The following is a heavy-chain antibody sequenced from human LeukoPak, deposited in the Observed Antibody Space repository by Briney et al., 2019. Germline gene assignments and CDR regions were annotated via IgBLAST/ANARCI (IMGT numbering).Heavy chain of an antibody. Sequence: LSGGSLRLSCAASGLIFDDYTMHWVRQAPGKGLEWVAVISYDGSNKYYADSVKGRFTISRDNSKNTLYLQMNSLRAEDTAVYYCAKVGCSGGSCKGSLGIDYWGQGTLVTVSS. CDR1: GLIFDDYT. D-gene: IGHD2-15*01. CDR2: ISYDGSNK. J-gene: IGHJ4*02. V-gene: IGHV3-30*18. CDR3: AKVGCSGGSCKGSLGIDY.